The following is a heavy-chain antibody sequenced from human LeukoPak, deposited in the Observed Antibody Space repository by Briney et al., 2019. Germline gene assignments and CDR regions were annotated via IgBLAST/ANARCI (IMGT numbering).Heavy chain of an antibody. J-gene: IGHJ5*02. Sequence: GGSLRLSCAASGFTFSSYWMSWVRQAPGKGLEWVANIKKDGSEKYYVDSVKGRFTISRDNAKTSLYLQMNSLRAEDTAVYYCAREQSAYCSGGSCYWFDPWGQGTLVTVSS. V-gene: IGHV3-7*01. CDR1: GFTFSSYW. D-gene: IGHD2-15*01. CDR3: AREQSAYCSGGSCYWFDP. CDR2: IKKDGSEK.